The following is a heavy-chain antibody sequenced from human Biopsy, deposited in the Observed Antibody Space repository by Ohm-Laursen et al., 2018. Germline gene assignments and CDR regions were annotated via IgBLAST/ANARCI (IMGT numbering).Heavy chain of an antibody. CDR3: ARATNSTGWPYYSFYGMYV. CDR1: GGSKRSDY. J-gene: IGHJ6*02. Sequence: SDTLSLTRTVSGGSKRSDYWSWRRQTPGKGLEWIGYIYYSGSTNYNPSLKSRVTISVDTSKNQFSLRLNSVTASDTAVYYCARATNSTGWPYYSFYGMYVWGPWTTVTVSS. D-gene: IGHD2/OR15-2a*01. CDR2: IYYSGST. V-gene: IGHV4-59*07.